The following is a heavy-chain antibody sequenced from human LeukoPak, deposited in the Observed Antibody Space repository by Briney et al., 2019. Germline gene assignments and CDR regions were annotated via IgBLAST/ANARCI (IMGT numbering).Heavy chain of an antibody. J-gene: IGHJ3*02. D-gene: IGHD3-10*01. Sequence: GGSLRLSCAASRFTFSTYWVYWVRQVPGKGLLYVSRTNGDGSITTYADSVKGRFTSSRDNAKNTVFLQMNSLRAEDTALYYCARVGVSWGGFDIWGQGTMVTVSS. CDR2: TNGDGSIT. CDR1: RFTFSTYW. V-gene: IGHV3-74*01. CDR3: ARVGVSWGGFDI.